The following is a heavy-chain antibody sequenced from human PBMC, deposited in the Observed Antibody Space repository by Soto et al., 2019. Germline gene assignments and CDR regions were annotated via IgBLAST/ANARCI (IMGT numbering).Heavy chain of an antibody. Sequence: ASVKVSCKASGYTFTRYGISWVRQAPGQGLEWMGWISGYNGDTNYAQKFQGRVSMTVDTSTTTAYMELRSLTSDDTAVYYCAKNGQPPYYYYGLDVWGQGTKVTVSS. CDR1: GYTFTRYG. D-gene: IGHD2-8*01. CDR2: ISGYNGDT. V-gene: IGHV1-18*01. CDR3: AKNGQPPYYYYGLDV. J-gene: IGHJ6*02.